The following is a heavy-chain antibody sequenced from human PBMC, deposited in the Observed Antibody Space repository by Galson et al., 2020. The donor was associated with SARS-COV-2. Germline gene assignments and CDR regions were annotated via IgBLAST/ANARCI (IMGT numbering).Heavy chain of an antibody. V-gene: IGHV6-1*01. Sequence: SQTLSLTCAISGDSVSSNSAAWNWIRPSPSRGLEWLGRTYYRSQWSTDYAVSVKSRITINPDTSKNQFSLQLNSVTPEDTAIYYCAGRVAGAGSLQIWGQGTMVIVSS. CDR3: AGRVAGAGSLQI. CDR1: GDSVSSNSAA. J-gene: IGHJ3*02. D-gene: IGHD6-13*01. CDR2: TYYRSQWST.